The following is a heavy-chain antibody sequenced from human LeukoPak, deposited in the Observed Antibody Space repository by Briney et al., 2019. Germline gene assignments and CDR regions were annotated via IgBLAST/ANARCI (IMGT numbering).Heavy chain of an antibody. Sequence: GGSLRLSCAASGFTFSIYSMNWVRQAPGKGLEWVSSISSSNYINHADSVKGRFTISRDNAKNSLYLQMNSLRAEDTAVYYCARELVPVSDTVGDFWGQGTLVTVSS. CDR2: ISSSNYI. CDR3: ARELVPVSDTVGDF. V-gene: IGHV3-21*01. CDR1: GFTFSIYS. J-gene: IGHJ4*02. D-gene: IGHD6-19*01.